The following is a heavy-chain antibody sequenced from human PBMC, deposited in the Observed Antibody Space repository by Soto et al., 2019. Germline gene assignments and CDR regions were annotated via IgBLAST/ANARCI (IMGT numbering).Heavy chain of an antibody. CDR3: ARTIAAAGTNTGAYFNY. CDR2: IYYSGTT. V-gene: IGHV4-59*08. J-gene: IGHJ4*02. CDR1: GGSISGYF. Sequence: SETLSLTCTVSGGSISGYFWSWIRQPPGKGLEWLGFIYYSGTTNYNPSLKSRVTISVDTSKSQFSLRLSSVTAADTAVYYCARTIAAAGTNTGAYFNYWGQGALVTVSS. D-gene: IGHD6-25*01.